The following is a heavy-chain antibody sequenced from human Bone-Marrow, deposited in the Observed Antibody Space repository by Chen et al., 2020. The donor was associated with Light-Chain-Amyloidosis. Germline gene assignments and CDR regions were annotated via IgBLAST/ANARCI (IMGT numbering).Heavy chain of an antibody. CDR3: VRDEFNAFDF. CDR1: GFTFNNYW. CDR2: INIDGTTR. V-gene: IGHV3-74*01. J-gene: IGHJ3*01. Sequence: EVLLVESGGGLVQTGGSLRLSCAASGFTFNNYWMHWVRQAPGMGLVWVERINIDGTTRNYAGSVKGRVTISRDNARNTLDLQMNSLTAEDTATYYCVRDEFNAFDFWGQGTMVTVSS.